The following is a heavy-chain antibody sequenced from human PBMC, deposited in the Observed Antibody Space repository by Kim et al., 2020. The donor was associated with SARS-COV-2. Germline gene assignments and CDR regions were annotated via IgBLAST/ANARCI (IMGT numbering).Heavy chain of an antibody. CDR3: ASGGWVDF. D-gene: IGHD1-26*01. CDR1: GFTFSTFW. Sequence: GGSLRLSCAASGFTFSTFWMTWVRQAPGKGLEWLANIKKDESEKYYVDAVKGRFTISRDKAKNSLYLQMNSLRAEDTALYYRASGGWVDFCGQGTLVTVS. J-gene: IGHJ4*02. CDR2: IKKDESEK. V-gene: IGHV3-7*03.